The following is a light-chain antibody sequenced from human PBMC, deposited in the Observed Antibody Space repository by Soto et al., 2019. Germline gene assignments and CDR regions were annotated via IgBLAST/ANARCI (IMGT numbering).Light chain of an antibody. Sequence: DIVMTQSPDSLAVSLGERATINCKSSQSVLYSSNNKNYLAWYQQKPGQPPKLLIYWASTRESGVPDRFSGSGSGTDLTLTISSMQAEDVAGDYCQQYYSTPLTFGQGTKLEIK. J-gene: IGKJ2*01. CDR1: QSVLYSSNNKNY. V-gene: IGKV4-1*01. CDR2: WAS. CDR3: QQYYSTPLT.